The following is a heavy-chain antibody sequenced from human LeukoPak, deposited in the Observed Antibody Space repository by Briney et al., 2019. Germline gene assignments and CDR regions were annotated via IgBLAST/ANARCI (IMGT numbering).Heavy chain of an antibody. D-gene: IGHD3-22*01. V-gene: IGHV1-8*01. J-gene: IGHJ4*02. CDR3: ARGGDSSGYYRV. CDR2: MNPNSGNT. CDR1: GYTFTSYD. Sequence: ASVKVSCKASGYTFTSYDINWVRQATGKGLEWMGWMNPNSGNTGYAQKFQGRVNMTRNTSISTAYMELSSLRSEDTAVYYCARGGDSSGYYRVWGQGTLVTVSS.